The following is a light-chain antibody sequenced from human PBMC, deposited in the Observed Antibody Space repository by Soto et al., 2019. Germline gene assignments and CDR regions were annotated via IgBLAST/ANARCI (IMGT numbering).Light chain of an antibody. Sequence: EIVLTQSPGTLSLSPGERATLSCRASQSVSSSYLAWYQQKPGQAPRLLIYGASSRATGIPDRFSGSGSGTDFTLTISRLEPEDFAVYYCQQYGRSPWTFGQGTKGDIK. CDR3: QQYGRSPWT. CDR2: GAS. J-gene: IGKJ1*01. CDR1: QSVSSSY. V-gene: IGKV3-20*01.